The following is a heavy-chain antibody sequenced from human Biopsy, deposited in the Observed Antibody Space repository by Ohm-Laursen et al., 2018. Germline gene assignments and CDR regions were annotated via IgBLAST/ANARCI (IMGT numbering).Heavy chain of an antibody. CDR2: IWYDGSNE. CDR1: GFTFSVYA. CDR3: ARDPIVGSKADGMDV. J-gene: IGHJ6*02. D-gene: IGHD1-26*01. Sequence: SLRLSCTASGFTFSVYAMHWVRQAPGKGLEWVSIIWYDGSNEYYADSVKGRFTISRDNSKNTVFLQMSSLGAEDTGVYYCARDPIVGSKADGMDVWGQGTTVTVSS. V-gene: IGHV3-33*01.